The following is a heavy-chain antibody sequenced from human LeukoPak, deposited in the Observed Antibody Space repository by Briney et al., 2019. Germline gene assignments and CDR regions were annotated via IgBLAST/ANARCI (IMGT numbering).Heavy chain of an antibody. J-gene: IGHJ4*02. D-gene: IGHD2-15*01. CDR2: ISSSGSTI. V-gene: IGHV3-48*03. Sequence: GGSLRLSCAASGFTFSSYEMNWVRQAPGKGLEWVSYISSSGSTIYYADSVKGRFTISRDNAKNSLYVQITGLRADDTAGYCCAREDVAVDDWGQGTLVTVSS. CDR1: GFTFSSYE. CDR3: AREDVAVDD.